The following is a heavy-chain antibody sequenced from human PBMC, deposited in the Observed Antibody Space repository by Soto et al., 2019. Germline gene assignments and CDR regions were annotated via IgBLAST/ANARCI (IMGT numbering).Heavy chain of an antibody. V-gene: IGHV3-33*01. CDR1: GFTFSHYG. CDR3: ARDQGTPGTGIRGGWLDP. D-gene: IGHD1-1*01. J-gene: IGHJ5*02. Sequence: QAQLVESGGGVVQPGRSLRLSCAASGFTFSHYGMHWLRQAPGKGLEWMALIWYVGSNAYYAESVKGRFTISRDNSKTTVYLQMNSLRAEDTAVYYCARDQGTPGTGIRGGWLDPWGQGTQVTVSS. CDR2: IWYVGSNA.